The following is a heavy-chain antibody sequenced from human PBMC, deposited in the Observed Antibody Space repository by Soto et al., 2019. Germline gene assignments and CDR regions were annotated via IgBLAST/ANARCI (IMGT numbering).Heavy chain of an antibody. D-gene: IGHD3-22*01. V-gene: IGHV3-30-3*01. CDR3: ARDKYYYDSRDAFDI. J-gene: IGHJ3*02. CDR1: GFTFSSYA. CDR2: ISYDGSNK. Sequence: LRLSCAASGFTFSSYAMHWVRQAPFKGLEWVAVISYDGSNKYYADSVKGRFTISRDNSKNTLYLQMNSLRAEDTAVYYCARDKYYYDSRDAFDIWGQGTMVTVSS.